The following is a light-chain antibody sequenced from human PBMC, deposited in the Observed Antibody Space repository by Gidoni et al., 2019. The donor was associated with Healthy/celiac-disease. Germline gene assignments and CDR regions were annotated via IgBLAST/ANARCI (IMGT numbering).Light chain of an antibody. Sequence: IQTTQSPSSLSASVGDRVTITCRASPSISSYLNWYQQKPGKAPKLLIYAASSLQSGVPSRFSGSGSGTDFTLTISSLQPEDFATYYCQQSYSTPQRTFGQGTKVEIK. J-gene: IGKJ1*01. V-gene: IGKV1-39*01. CDR2: AAS. CDR1: PSISSY. CDR3: QQSYSTPQRT.